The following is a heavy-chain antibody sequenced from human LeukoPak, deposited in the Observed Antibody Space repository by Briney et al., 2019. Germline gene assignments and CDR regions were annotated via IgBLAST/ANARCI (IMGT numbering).Heavy chain of an antibody. V-gene: IGHV4-39*01. CDR2: IYYSGST. J-gene: IGHJ3*02. CDR1: GGSISSRSYY. D-gene: IGHD5-18*01. Sequence: SETLSLTCTVSGGSISSRSYYWGWIRQPPGKGPEWIGSIYYSGSTYYNPSLKSRVTISVDTSKNQFSLKLSSVTAADTAVYYCARHAFEYSYGDDAFDIWGQGTMVTVSS. CDR3: ARHAFEYSYGDDAFDI.